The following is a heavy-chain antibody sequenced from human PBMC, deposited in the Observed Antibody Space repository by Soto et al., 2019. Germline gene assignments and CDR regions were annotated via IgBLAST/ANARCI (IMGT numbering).Heavy chain of an antibody. J-gene: IGHJ4*02. D-gene: IGHD3-22*01. CDR1: GYTFGRDG. CDR2: INAINGDT. Sequence: QVHLVQSGAEVKTPGASVKVSCKGSGYTFGRDGMHCVRQAPGQGLEWLAWINAINGDTKYSQRFQGRLTVSRNTSANTAYLQLSSLRFEDTGVYYCARSGGYFFPFDCWGQGTLVTVSS. CDR3: ARSGGYFFPFDC. V-gene: IGHV1-3*01.